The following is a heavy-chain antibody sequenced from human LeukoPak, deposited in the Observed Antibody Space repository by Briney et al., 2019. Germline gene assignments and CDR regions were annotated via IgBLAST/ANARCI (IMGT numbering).Heavy chain of an antibody. Sequence: AGGSLRLSCAASRFTFSTYAMSWVRQAPGKVLEWVSTIRGSGDNTYYVASERGRFTITRDNSKNTLNLHINSLRAGETAVYYCGKERAGCTNPYYFDYWGQGTLVTVSS. CDR2: IRGSGDNT. CDR3: GKERAGCTNPYYFDY. V-gene: IGHV3-23*02. D-gene: IGHD2-8*01. J-gene: IGHJ4*02. CDR1: RFTFSTYA.